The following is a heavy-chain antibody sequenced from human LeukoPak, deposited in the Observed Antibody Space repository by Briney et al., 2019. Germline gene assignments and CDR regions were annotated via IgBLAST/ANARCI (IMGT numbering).Heavy chain of an antibody. CDR1: GFTFSSFG. V-gene: IGHV3-23*01. D-gene: IGHD6-19*01. CDR3: AKDIDWLAFED. CDR2: ISGSGGST. Sequence: GGSLRLSCGASGFTFSSFGMSWVRQAPGKGLEWVSAISGSGGSTYYADSVKGRFTISRDNSKNTLYLQMNSLRVEDTALYYCAKDIDWLAFEDWGQGTLVTVSS. J-gene: IGHJ4*02.